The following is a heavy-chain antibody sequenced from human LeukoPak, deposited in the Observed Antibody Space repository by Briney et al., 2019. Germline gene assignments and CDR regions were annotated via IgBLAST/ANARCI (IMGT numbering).Heavy chain of an antibody. V-gene: IGHV4-34*01. CDR2: INHSGST. D-gene: IGHD3-3*01. J-gene: IGHJ4*02. CDR3: ARDGGKGVITPFDY. CDR1: GGSFSGYY. Sequence: PSETLSLTCAVYGGSFSGYYWSWIRQPPGKGLEWIGEINHSGSTNYNPSLKSRVTISVDTSKNQFSLKLSSVTAADTAVYYYARDGGKGVITPFDYWGQGTLVTVSS.